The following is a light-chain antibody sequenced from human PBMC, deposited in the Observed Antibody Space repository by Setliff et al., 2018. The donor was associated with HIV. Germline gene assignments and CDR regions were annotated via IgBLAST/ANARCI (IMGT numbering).Light chain of an antibody. J-gene: IGLJ3*02. CDR2: DVS. Sequence: LTPPRSVSGSPGQSVTISCTGTSSDVGAYNYVSWYQQHPGKAPKLMICDVSKRPSGVPDRFSASKSGNTASLTISGLQAEDEADYYCCSYAGSYNWVFGGGTKVTVL. CDR3: CSYAGSYNWV. V-gene: IGLV2-11*01. CDR1: SSDVGAYNY.